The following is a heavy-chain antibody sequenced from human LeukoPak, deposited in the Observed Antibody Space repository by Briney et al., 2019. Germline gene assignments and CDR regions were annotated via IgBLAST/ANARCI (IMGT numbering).Heavy chain of an antibody. V-gene: IGHV1-69*05. D-gene: IGHD5-24*01. Sequence: SVKVSCKASGGTFSSYAISWVRQAPGQGLEWMGRIIPIFGTANYAQKFQGRVTITTDESTSTAYMELSSPRSEDTAVYYCARDPLGRDKARRDGYNPGDWWGQGTLLTVSS. J-gene: IGHJ4*02. CDR1: GGTFSSYA. CDR3: ARDPLGRDKARRDGYNPGDW. CDR2: IIPIFGTA.